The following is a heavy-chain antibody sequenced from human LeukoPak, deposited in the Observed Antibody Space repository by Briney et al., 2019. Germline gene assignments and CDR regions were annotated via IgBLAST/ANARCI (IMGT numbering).Heavy chain of an antibody. CDR3: AREGRMSMGIEY. Sequence: KTSETLSLTCTVSGGSISSSSYYWGWIRQPPGKGLEWIGSIYYSGSTYYNPSLKSRVTISVDTSKNQFSLKLSSVTAADTAVYFCAREGRMSMGIEYWGQGTLVTVSS. D-gene: IGHD4/OR15-4a*01. V-gene: IGHV4-39*07. CDR2: IYYSGST. J-gene: IGHJ4*02. CDR1: GGSISSSSYY.